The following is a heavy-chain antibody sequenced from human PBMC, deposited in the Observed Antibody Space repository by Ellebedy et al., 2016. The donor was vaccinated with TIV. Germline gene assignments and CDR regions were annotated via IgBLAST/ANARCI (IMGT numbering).Heavy chain of an antibody. Sequence: GESLKISCAASGFTFSSYAMHWVRQAPGKGLEWLAVIYYDGVKRFYAESMKGRFTISRDNSKNTLYLQMNSLGAEDTAVYYCASSLSGTMTRDYWGQGTLVTVSS. V-gene: IGHV3-30*03. D-gene: IGHD2-2*01. CDR3: ASSLSGTMTRDY. CDR2: IYYDGVKR. CDR1: GFTFSSYA. J-gene: IGHJ4*02.